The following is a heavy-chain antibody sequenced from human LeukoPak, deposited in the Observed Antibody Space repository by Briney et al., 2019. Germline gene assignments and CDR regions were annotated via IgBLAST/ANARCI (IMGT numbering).Heavy chain of an antibody. CDR3: ARDSKAYRGYCTNGVCQGPRRVGGFDP. V-gene: IGHV1-69*13. J-gene: IGHJ5*02. CDR1: GGTFSSYA. D-gene: IGHD2-8*01. Sequence: SVKVSCKASGGTFSSYAISWVRQAPGLGLEWMGEIIPIFGTANYAQKFQGRVTITADESTSTAYMELSSLRSEDTAVYYCARDSKAYRGYCTNGVCQGPRRVGGFDPWGQGTLVTVSS. CDR2: IIPIFGTA.